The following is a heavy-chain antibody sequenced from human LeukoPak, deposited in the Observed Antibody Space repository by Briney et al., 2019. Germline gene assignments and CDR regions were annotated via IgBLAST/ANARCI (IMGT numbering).Heavy chain of an antibody. D-gene: IGHD3-16*01. J-gene: IGHJ3*02. V-gene: IGHV3-30-3*01. CDR1: GFTFSSYA. CDR2: ISYDGSNK. Sequence: GGSLRLSCAASGFTFSSYAMHWVRQAPGKGLEWVAVISYDGSNKYYADSVKGRFTISRDNAKNTLYLQMNTLRAEDTAVYYCTRSGPGGAFDIWGQGTMVTVSS. CDR3: TRSGPGGAFDI.